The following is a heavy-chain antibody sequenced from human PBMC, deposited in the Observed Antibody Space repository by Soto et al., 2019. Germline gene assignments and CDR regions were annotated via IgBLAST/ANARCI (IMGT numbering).Heavy chain of an antibody. CDR1: GRTFSSYA. D-gene: IGHD2-15*01. V-gene: IGHV1-69*06. J-gene: IGHJ5*02. Sequence: SVKVSCRASGRTFSSYAISWVRQVPGQGFEWMGGIIPIFGTANYAQKFQGRVTITADKSTSTAYMELSSLRSEDTAVYYCARVDVVVAATHPNWFDPWGQGTLVTVSS. CDR2: IIPIFGTA. CDR3: ARVDVVVAATHPNWFDP.